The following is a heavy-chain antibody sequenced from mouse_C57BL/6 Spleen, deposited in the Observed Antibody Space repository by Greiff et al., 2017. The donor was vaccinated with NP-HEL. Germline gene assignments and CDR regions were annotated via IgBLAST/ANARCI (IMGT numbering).Heavy chain of an antibody. J-gene: IGHJ4*01. D-gene: IGHD2-1*01. V-gene: IGHV1-64*01. CDR1: GYTFTSYW. CDR3: AQPQGGGNYVGAMDY. CDR2: IHPNSGST. Sequence: QVQLQQPGAELVKPGASVKLSCKASGYTFTSYWMHWVKQRPGQGLEWIGMIHPNSGSTNYNEKFKSKATLTVDKSSSTAYMQLSSLTSEDSAVYYCAQPQGGGNYVGAMDYWGQGTSVTVSS.